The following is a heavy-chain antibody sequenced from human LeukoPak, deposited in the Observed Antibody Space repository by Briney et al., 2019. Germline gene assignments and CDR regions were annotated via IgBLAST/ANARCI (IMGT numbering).Heavy chain of an antibody. CDR2: IYYTGST. Sequence: SETLSLTCTVSAGSISIYYWSWIRRSPGKGLEWIGSIYYTGSTNYNPSLESRVTMSVDTSKNQFSLKLSSLTAADTAVYFCARGPHYYSYYGLDVWGQGTTVTVPS. J-gene: IGHJ6*02. V-gene: IGHV4-59*01. CDR1: AGSISIYY. CDR3: ARGPHYYSYYGLDV.